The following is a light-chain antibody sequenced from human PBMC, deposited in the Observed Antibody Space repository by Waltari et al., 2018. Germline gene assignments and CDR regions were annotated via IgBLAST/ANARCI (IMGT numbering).Light chain of an antibody. J-gene: IGLJ2*01. CDR1: ELGVKY. CDR2: QDS. Sequence: SQLTQPPSVSVSPGQTASLTCSGDELGVKYDCWYQQKPGQAPVLGCYQDSKRPSGNPERFSGSTSGNTATLTISGTQAMDEADYYCQAWDSSTVVFGGGTKLTVL. V-gene: IGLV3-1*01. CDR3: QAWDSSTVV.